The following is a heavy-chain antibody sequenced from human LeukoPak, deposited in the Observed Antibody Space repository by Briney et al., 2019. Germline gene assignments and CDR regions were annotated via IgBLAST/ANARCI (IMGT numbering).Heavy chain of an antibody. J-gene: IGHJ4*02. CDR1: GGSISSYY. Sequence: SETLSLTCTVSGGSISSYYWSWIRQPPGKGLEWIGYIYTSGSTNYNPSLKSRVTISVDTSKNQFSLKLSSVTAADTAVYYCARHVNGRYSYGPLFDYWGQGTLVTVSS. D-gene: IGHD5-18*01. V-gene: IGHV4-4*09. CDR3: ARHVNGRYSYGPLFDY. CDR2: IYTSGST.